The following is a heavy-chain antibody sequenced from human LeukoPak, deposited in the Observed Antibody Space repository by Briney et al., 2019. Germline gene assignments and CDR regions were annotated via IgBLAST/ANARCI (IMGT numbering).Heavy chain of an antibody. D-gene: IGHD6-13*01. CDR3: AKDGWGYSSSFLDAFDI. CDR1: GFTFSSYA. J-gene: IGHJ3*02. CDR2: ISGSGGST. V-gene: IGHV3-23*01. Sequence: GGSLRLSCAASGFTFSSYAMSWVRQAPGKGLEWVSAISGSGGSTYYADSVKGRFTISRDNSKNTLYLQMNSLRAEDTAVYYCAKDGWGYSSSFLDAFDIWGQGTMVTVSS.